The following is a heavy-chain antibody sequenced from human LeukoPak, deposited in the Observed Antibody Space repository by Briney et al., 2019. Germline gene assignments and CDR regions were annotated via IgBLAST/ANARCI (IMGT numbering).Heavy chain of an antibody. J-gene: IGHJ3*02. CDR3: ARDRATAVTKSFAFDI. Sequence: SVKVSCKASGGTFSSYTITWVRQAPGQGLEWMGGIIPIFGTTNYAQKLQGRVTITTDESTGTAYMELISLRSEDTAIYYCARDRATAVTKSFAFDIWGQGTMVTVSS. CDR2: IIPIFGTT. D-gene: IGHD4-17*01. CDR1: GGTFSSYT. V-gene: IGHV1-69*05.